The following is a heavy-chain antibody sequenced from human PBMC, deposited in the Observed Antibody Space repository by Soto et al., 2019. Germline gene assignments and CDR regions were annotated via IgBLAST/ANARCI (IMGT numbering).Heavy chain of an antibody. CDR2: IMSDGSVT. Sequence: EVHLVESGGGLVQPGGSLRLSCAASGFTFSSYWMHWVRQGPGEGLVWVSRIMSDGSVTTYADSVKGRFTISRDNAKNTLYLQMNSLRAEDTAVYHCARSRGSGGVEYNMDVWGQGTTVTVSS. CDR1: GFTFSSYW. J-gene: IGHJ6*02. CDR3: ARSRGSGGVEYNMDV. D-gene: IGHD3-16*01. V-gene: IGHV3-74*01.